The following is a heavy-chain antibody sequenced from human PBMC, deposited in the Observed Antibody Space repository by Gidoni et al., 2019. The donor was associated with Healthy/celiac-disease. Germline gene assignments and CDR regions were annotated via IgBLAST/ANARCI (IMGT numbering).Heavy chain of an antibody. CDR2: INPSGGST. CDR3: ARDRRDFWSGSYYYYYGMDV. J-gene: IGHJ6*02. V-gene: IGHV1-46*01. Sequence: QVQLVQSGAEVQQPGASVKVSCKASGYTFPSPYMPWVRQAPGQGLEWMGIINPSGGSTSYAQKFQGRVTMTRDTSTSTVYMELSSLRSEDTAVYYCARDRRDFWSGSYYYYYGMDVWGQGTTVTVSS. D-gene: IGHD3-3*01. CDR1: GYTFPSPY.